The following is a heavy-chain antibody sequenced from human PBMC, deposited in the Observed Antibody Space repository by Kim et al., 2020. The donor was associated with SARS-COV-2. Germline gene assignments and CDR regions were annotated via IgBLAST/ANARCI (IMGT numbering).Heavy chain of an antibody. V-gene: IGHV3-64*01. J-gene: IGHJ5*02. Sequence: GGSLRLSCAASGFTFSSYAMHWVRQAPGKGLEYVSAISSNGGSTYYANSVNGRFTISRDNSKNTLYLQMGSLRAEDMAVYYCARGQRVYYDILTGYYDP. D-gene: IGHD3-9*01. CDR3: ARGQRVYYDILTGYYDP. CDR1: GFTFSSYA. CDR2: ISSNGGST.